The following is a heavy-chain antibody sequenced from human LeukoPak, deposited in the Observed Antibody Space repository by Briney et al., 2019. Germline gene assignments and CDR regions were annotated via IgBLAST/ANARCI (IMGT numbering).Heavy chain of an antibody. V-gene: IGHV4-59*01. Sequence: SETLSLTCTVSGGSISSYYWSWIRQPPGKGLEWIGYIYYSGSTNYNPSLKNRVTISVDTSKNQFSLKLSSVTAADTAVYYCARGAGYSYGSIFDYWGQGTLVTVSS. CDR3: ARGAGYSYGSIFDY. CDR1: GGSISSYY. J-gene: IGHJ4*02. CDR2: IYYSGST. D-gene: IGHD5-18*01.